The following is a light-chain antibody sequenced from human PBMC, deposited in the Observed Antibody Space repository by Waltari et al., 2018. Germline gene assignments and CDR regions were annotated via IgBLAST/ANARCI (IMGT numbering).Light chain of an antibody. V-gene: IGKV3-15*01. CDR2: GAS. J-gene: IGKJ4*01. Sequence: EIVLTQSPATLSVSPGERATLSCPASESVNRDLAWYQQKPGQAPRLLIYGASTRATGISARFSGSGSGTELTLTISSRQSEDFAVYSCQQYHSWPLTFGGGTKVEIK. CDR1: ESVNRD. CDR3: QQYHSWPLT.